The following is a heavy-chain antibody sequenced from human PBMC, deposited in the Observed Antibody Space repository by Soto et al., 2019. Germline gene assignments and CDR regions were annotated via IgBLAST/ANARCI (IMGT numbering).Heavy chain of an antibody. D-gene: IGHD3-10*01. V-gene: IGHV3-21*01. Sequence: GGSLRLSCAASGFTFSSYSMNWVRQAPGKGLEWVSSISSSSSYIYYADSVKGRFTISRDNAKNSLYLQMNSLRAEDTAVYYCARVGFGELLYLTHWGQGTLVTVSS. CDR1: GFTFSSYS. CDR2: ISSSSSYI. CDR3: ARVGFGELLYLTH. J-gene: IGHJ4*02.